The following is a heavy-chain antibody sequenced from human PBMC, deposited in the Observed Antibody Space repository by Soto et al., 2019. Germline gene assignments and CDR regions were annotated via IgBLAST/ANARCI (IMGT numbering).Heavy chain of an antibody. V-gene: IGHV3-74*01. D-gene: IGHD3-3*01. J-gene: IGHJ6*02. CDR2: INSDGSST. CDR1: GFTFKNYW. CDR3: ARSDFWSGRDV. Sequence: SLRLSCAASGFTFKNYWMNWVRQAPGKGLEWVSRINSDGSSTNYADSVRGRFTIYRDNARNTLYLQLTSLRTEDTAVYYCARSDFWSGRDVWGRGTTVTVSS.